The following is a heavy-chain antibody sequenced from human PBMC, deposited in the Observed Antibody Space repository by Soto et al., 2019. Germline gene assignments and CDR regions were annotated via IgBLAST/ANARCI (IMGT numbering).Heavy chain of an antibody. CDR2: ISAYNGYT. CDR3: AKDFPLYSSSSYDWFDT. CDR1: GYTFPSLG. Sequence: QAQLVQSGPEVQRPGASVKVSSKPSGYTFPSLGIAWWRRAPGQGLEGMGWISAYNGYTYYAQNLQGRVTMTTHTSTNTAYMELRSLRSDDTAVYYCAKDFPLYSSSSYDWFDTWGQGTLVTVSS. V-gene: IGHV1-18*01. D-gene: IGHD6-6*01. J-gene: IGHJ5*02.